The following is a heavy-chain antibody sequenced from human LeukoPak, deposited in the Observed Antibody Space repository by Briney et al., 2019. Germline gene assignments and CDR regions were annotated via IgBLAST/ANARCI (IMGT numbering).Heavy chain of an antibody. V-gene: IGHV1-2*02. CDR3: ASNGGWFGELLYGDAFDX. J-gene: IGHJ3*02. CDR1: GYTFTGYY. D-gene: IGHD3-10*01. CDR2: INPNSGGT. Sequence: GASVKVSCKASGYTFTGYYMHWVRQAPGQGLEWMGWINPNSGGTNYAQKFQGRVTMTEDTSTDTAYMELSSLRSEDTAVYYCASNGGWFGELLYGDAFDXXXQXTXXTVSS.